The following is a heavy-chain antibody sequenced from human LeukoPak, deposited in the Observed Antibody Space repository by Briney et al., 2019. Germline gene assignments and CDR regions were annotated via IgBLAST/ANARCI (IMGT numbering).Heavy chain of an antibody. CDR3: ARCSGARIDY. CDR2: INHSGST. V-gene: IGHV4-34*01. D-gene: IGHD2-15*01. Sequence: SETLSLTCAVYGGSFSGYYWSWIRQPTGKGLEWIGEINHSGSTNYNPSLKSRVTISVDTSKNQFSLKLSSVTAADTAVYYCARCSGARIDYWGQGTLVTVSS. J-gene: IGHJ4*02. CDR1: GGSFSGYY.